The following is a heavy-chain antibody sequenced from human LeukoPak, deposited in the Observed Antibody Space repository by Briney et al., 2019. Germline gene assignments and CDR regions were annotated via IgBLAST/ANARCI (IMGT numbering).Heavy chain of an antibody. CDR1: GYSFTVYW. CDR3: AREEGAVAGYFDY. D-gene: IGHD6-19*01. Sequence: GESLKISCKGSGYSFTVYWIGWVRQMPGKGLEWMGIINPGNSNTRYSPSFQGQVTVSADKSITTAYLQWNSLRAEDTAVYYCAREEGAVAGYFDYWGQGTLVTVSS. V-gene: IGHV5-51*01. J-gene: IGHJ4*02. CDR2: INPGNSNT.